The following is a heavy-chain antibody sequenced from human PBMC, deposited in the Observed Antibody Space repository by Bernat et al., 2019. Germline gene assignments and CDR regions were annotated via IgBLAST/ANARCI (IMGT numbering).Heavy chain of an antibody. CDR1: GGSISSSSYY. CDR3: ARHDDSSGSRDPYDAFDI. J-gene: IGHJ3*02. D-gene: IGHD3-22*01. CDR2: IYYSGST. Sequence: QLQLQESGPGLMKPSETLSLTCTVSGGSISSSSYYWGWIRQPPGKGLEWIGSIYYSGSTYYNPSLKSRVTISVDTSKNQFSLKLSSVTAADTAVYYCARHDDSSGSRDPYDAFDIWGQGTMVTVSS. V-gene: IGHV4-39*01.